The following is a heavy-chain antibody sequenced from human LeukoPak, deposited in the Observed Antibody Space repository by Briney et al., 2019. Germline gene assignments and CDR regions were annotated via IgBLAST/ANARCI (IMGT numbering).Heavy chain of an antibody. CDR2: IYTSGST. CDR1: GGSISSGSYY. J-gene: IGHJ4*02. CDR3: ARSFVVAARYFDY. Sequence: PSQTLSLTCTVSGGSISSGSYYWSWIRQPAGKGLEWIGRIYTSGSTNYNPSLKSRVTISVDTSKNQFSLKLSSVTAADTAVYYCARSFVVAARYFDYWGQGTLVTVSS. V-gene: IGHV4-61*02. D-gene: IGHD6-6*01.